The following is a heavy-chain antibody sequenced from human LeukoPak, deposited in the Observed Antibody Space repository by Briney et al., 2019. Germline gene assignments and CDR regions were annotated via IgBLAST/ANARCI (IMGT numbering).Heavy chain of an antibody. CDR3: AKAGPLWWSYYYGMDV. J-gene: IGHJ6*02. CDR1: GFTFSSYA. V-gene: IGHV3-23*01. CDR2: ISGSGGSI. D-gene: IGHD2-21*01. Sequence: GGSLRLSCAASGFTFSSYAMSWVRQAPGKGLEWVSAISGSGGSIYYADSVKGRFTISRDNSKNTLYLQMNSLRAEDTAVYYCAKAGPLWWSYYYGMDVWGQGTTVTVSS.